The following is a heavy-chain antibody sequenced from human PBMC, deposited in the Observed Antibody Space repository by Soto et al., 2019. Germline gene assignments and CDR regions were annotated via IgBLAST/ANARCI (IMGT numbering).Heavy chain of an antibody. Sequence: QVQLVQSGAEVKKPGSSVKVSCKASGGTFSSYAISWVRQAPGQGLEWMGGIIPIFGTANYAQKFQGRVTITADESTSTAYRELSSLRSEDTAVYYCATFYTVRGVIMYYFDYWGQGTLVTVSS. CDR2: IIPIFGTA. D-gene: IGHD3-10*01. J-gene: IGHJ4*02. V-gene: IGHV1-69*01. CDR1: GGTFSSYA. CDR3: ATFYTVRGVIMYYFDY.